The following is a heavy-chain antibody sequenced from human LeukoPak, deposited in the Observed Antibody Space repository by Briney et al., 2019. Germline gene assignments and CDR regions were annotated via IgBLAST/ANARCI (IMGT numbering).Heavy chain of an antibody. CDR2: INERGTDS. J-gene: IGHJ4*02. Sequence: PGGSLRLSCTASGFTFSGHWIHWVRQPPGMGLVWVSRINERGTDSMYAESVKGRFTISRDNAKNTVYLQMNSLRAEDTAVYYCVRDETLRTLDWWGQGTLVSVSS. CDR1: GFTFSGHW. V-gene: IGHV3-74*03. D-gene: IGHD1-14*01. CDR3: VRDETLRTLDW.